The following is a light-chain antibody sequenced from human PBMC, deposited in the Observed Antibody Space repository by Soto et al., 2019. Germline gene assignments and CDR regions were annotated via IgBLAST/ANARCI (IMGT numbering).Light chain of an antibody. Sequence: VFTQSPATLSLSAGESATLSCMASRSVSSYLAWYQQKPGQAPRLLIYDASTRAAGIPDRFSGSGSGTDFTLTITRLEPEDSAVYFCQQYTGPPTTFGQGTRLEIK. J-gene: IGKJ5*01. CDR3: QQYTGPPTT. CDR2: DAS. V-gene: IGKV3-11*01. CDR1: RSVSSY.